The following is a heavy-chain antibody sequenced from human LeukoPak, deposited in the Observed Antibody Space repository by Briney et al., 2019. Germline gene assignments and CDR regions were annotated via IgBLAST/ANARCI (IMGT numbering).Heavy chain of an antibody. D-gene: IGHD4-17*01. V-gene: IGHV4-30-4*01. Sequence: SETLSLTCTVSGGSISSGDYYWSWIRQPPGKGLEWIGYIYYSGSTYYNPSLKGRVTISVDTSKNQFSLKLSSVTAADTAVYYCARTHKTTVTIFDYWGQGTLVTVSS. J-gene: IGHJ4*02. CDR3: ARTHKTTVTIFDY. CDR2: IYYSGST. CDR1: GGSISSGDYY.